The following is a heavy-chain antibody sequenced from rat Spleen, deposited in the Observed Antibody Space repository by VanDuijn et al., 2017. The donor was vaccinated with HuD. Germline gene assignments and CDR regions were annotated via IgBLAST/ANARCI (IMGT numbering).Heavy chain of an antibody. Sequence: EVQLVESGGGLVQPGRSLKLSCAASGFTFSNYGMAWVRQAPKKGLEWVAYISFDGGNTYYRDSVKGRFTISRDNAKSTLYLQMDSLRSEDTATYYCTKPPSGRGYVMDAWGQGASVTVSS. V-gene: IGHV5-25*01. D-gene: IGHD3-2*01. CDR2: ISFDGGNT. CDR3: TKPPSGRGYVMDA. CDR1: GFTFSNYG. J-gene: IGHJ4*01.